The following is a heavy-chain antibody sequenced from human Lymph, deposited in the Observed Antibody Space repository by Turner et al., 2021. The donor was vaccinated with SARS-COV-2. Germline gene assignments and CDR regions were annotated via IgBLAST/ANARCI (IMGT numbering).Heavy chain of an antibody. D-gene: IGHD2-2*01. V-gene: IGHV4-59*01. CDR3: ARVVPAGWYYFDY. CDR1: GGSISSYY. CDR2: ILYSGST. J-gene: IGHJ4*02. Sequence: QVQLQQSGPGLVKPSETLSLTCTVSGGSISSYYWSWIRQPPGKGLEWIGYILYSGSTIYNPSLKSRVTISVDTSKNQFSLKLSSVTAADTAVYYCARVVPAGWYYFDYWGQGTLVTVSS.